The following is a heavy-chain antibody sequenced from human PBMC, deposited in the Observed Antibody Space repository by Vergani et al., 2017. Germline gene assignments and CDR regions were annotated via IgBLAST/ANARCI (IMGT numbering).Heavy chain of an antibody. CDR1: GFTFSHYS. J-gene: IGHJ6*02. CDR3: AKRSVTMVRGVAYYYGMDV. V-gene: IGHV3-21*01. CDR2: ISGNNDDV. Sequence: EVQMVESGGGLVKPGGSLRLSCVASGFTFSHYSMNWVRQAPGKGLEWVSSISGNNDDVYYADSVKGRFTISRDNAKNSLYLDMSSLRAEDTAVYYCAKRSVTMVRGVAYYYGMDVWGQGTTVTVSS. D-gene: IGHD3-10*01.